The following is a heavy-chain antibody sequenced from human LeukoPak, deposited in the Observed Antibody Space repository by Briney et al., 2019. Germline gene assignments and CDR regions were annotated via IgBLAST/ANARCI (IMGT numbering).Heavy chain of an antibody. CDR3: ARVKSYYYDTSDKDAFDI. CDR1: GYILTDYY. V-gene: IGHV1-2*02. J-gene: IGHJ3*02. Sequence: GASVKVSCKASGYILTDYYIHWVRQAPGQGLEWMGWINPNSGDTNYAQKFQGRVTMTRDTSTSTVYMELSSLRSEDTAVYYCARVKSYYYDTSDKDAFDIWGQGTMVTVSS. D-gene: IGHD3-22*01. CDR2: INPNSGDT.